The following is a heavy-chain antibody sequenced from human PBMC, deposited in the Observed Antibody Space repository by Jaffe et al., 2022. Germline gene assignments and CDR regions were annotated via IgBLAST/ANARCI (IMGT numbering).Heavy chain of an antibody. J-gene: IGHJ4*02. D-gene: IGHD6-13*01. CDR3: AKDIYGRWSSRGDWDY. Sequence: EVQLVESGGGLVQPGRSLRLSCAASGFTFDDYAMHWVRQAPGKGLEWVSGISWNSGSIGYADSVKGRFTISRDNAKNSLYLQMNSLRAEDTALYYCAKDIYGRWSSRGDWDYWGQGTLVTVSS. V-gene: IGHV3-9*01. CDR2: ISWNSGSI. CDR1: GFTFDDYA.